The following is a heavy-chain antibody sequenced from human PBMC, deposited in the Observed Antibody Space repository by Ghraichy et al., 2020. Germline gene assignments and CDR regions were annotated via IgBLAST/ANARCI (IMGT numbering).Heavy chain of an antibody. CDR2: IYYSGST. CDR1: GGSISSGTYY. J-gene: IGHJ4*02. V-gene: IGHV4-31*03. CDR3: ARALSEGITMIHVDH. Sequence: SETLSLTCTVSGGSISSGTYYWSWIRQHPGKGLEWIGYIYYSGSTYYNPSLKSRVTMSVDTSKNQFSLKLRSVTAADTAVYYCARALSEGITMIHVDHWGQGTLVTVSS. D-gene: IGHD3-22*01.